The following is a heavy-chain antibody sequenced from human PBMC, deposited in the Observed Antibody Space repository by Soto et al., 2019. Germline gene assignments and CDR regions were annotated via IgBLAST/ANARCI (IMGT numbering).Heavy chain of an antibody. CDR2: ISGSGGST. J-gene: IGHJ6*02. D-gene: IGHD3-10*01. V-gene: IGHV3-23*01. CDR1: GFTFSSYA. CDR3: AKDRGRDYGSGSYYRVGYYYYGMDV. Sequence: EVQLLESGGGLVQPGGSLRLSCAASGFTFSSYAMSWVRQAPGKGLEWVSAISGSGGSTYYADSVKGRFTISRDNSKNTLYRQMNSLRAEDTAVYYCAKDRGRDYGSGSYYRVGYYYYGMDVWGQGTTVTVSS.